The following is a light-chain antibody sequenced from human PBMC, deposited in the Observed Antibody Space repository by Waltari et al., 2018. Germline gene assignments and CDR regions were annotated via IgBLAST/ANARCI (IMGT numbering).Light chain of an antibody. CDR1: SSYVGTYTY. J-gene: IGLJ2*01. V-gene: IGLV2-14*03. CDR3: NSYSSSSSLVL. Sequence: QSALTQPASVSGSPGPSITISCPGTSSYVGTYTYVPWYQQHPGKAPKLMIYDVSNRPSGVSDRFSGSKSGNTASLTISGLQAEDEADYYCNSYSSSSSLVLFGGGTKLTVV. CDR2: DVS.